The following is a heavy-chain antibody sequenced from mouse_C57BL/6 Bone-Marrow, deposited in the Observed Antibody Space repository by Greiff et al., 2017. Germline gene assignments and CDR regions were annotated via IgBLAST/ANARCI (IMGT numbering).Heavy chain of an antibody. J-gene: IGHJ3*01. CDR1: GFTFSSYG. Sequence: EVHLVESGGDLVKPGGSLKLSCAASGFTFSSYGMSWVRQTPDKRLEWVATISSGGSYTYYPDSVKGRFTISSDNAKNTLYLQMSSLKSEDTAMYYCSRLYYSSAYWGQGTLVTVSA. D-gene: IGHD1-1*02. CDR2: ISSGGSYT. V-gene: IGHV5-6*01. CDR3: SRLYYSSAY.